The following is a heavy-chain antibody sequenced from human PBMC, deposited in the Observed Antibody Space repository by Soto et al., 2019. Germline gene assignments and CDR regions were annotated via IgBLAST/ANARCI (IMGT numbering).Heavy chain of an antibody. V-gene: IGHV3-23*01. CDR2: ISGSGGST. J-gene: IGHJ6*02. Sequence: PGGSLRPSCSASGFTLSSYAMSWVRQAPGKGQEWVSTISGSGGSTYYADSVKARFTISRDNSKNTLYLQMNRLRAEDTAVYYCTSTAYYDFWSGYFKVYYYGMDVWGQGTTGTVSS. CDR1: GFTLSSYA. CDR3: TSTAYYDFWSGYFKVYYYGMDV. D-gene: IGHD3-3*01.